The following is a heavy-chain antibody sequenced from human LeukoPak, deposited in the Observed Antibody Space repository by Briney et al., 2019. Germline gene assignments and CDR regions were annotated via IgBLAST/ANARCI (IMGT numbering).Heavy chain of an antibody. CDR2: IYYSGST. V-gene: IGHV4-39*01. J-gene: IGHJ5*02. D-gene: IGHD6-13*01. CDR1: GGSISSSSYY. Sequence: PSETLSLTCTVSGGSISSSSYYWGWIRQPPGKGLEWIGSIYYSGSTYYNPSLKSRVTISVGTSKNQFSLKLSSVTAADTAVYYCARGVLMYSSSLIRFDPWGQGTLVTVSS. CDR3: ARGVLMYSSSLIRFDP.